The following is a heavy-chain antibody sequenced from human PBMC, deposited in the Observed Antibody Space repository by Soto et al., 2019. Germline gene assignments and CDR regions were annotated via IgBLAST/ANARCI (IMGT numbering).Heavy chain of an antibody. CDR1: GFTFSSYW. CDR2: INTDGSST. Sequence: EVQLVESGGGLVQPGGSLRLSCAASGFTFSSYWMHWVRQAPGKGLVWVSRINTDGSSTTYADSVKGRFTVSRDNAKNTVYLQMNSLRAEDTAVYYCARSPSGAFDIWGQGTIVTVSS. D-gene: IGHD1-26*01. CDR3: ARSPSGAFDI. V-gene: IGHV3-74*01. J-gene: IGHJ3*02.